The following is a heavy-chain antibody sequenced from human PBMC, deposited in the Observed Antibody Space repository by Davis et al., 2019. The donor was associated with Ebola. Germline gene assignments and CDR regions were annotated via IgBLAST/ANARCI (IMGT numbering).Heavy chain of an antibody. CDR2: IYNHGNS. Sequence: MPSETLSLTCTVPGGSVSSGTNYWTWIRQPPGKGLEWIGYIYNHGNSNYNPSLNSRLTHSVDTSKNQFSLKLNSVTAADTAVYFCARDSYYDSKRGWSYGIDIWGKGSTVIVSS. V-gene: IGHV4-61*01. D-gene: IGHD3-22*01. J-gene: IGHJ6*04. CDR3: ARDSYYDSKRGWSYGIDI. CDR1: GGSVSSGTNY.